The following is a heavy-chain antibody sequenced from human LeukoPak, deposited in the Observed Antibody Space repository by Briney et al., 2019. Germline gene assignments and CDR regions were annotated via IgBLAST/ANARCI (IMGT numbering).Heavy chain of an antibody. Sequence: ASVKVSCRASGYTFTGYYMHWVRQAPGQGLEWMGWINPNSGGTNYAQKFQGRVTMTRDTSISTAYMELSRLRSDDTAVYYCASDLMDYSNPMDVWGKGTTVTVSS. CDR2: INPNSGGT. CDR1: GYTFTGYY. J-gene: IGHJ6*03. CDR3: ASDLMDYSNPMDV. V-gene: IGHV1-2*02. D-gene: IGHD4-11*01.